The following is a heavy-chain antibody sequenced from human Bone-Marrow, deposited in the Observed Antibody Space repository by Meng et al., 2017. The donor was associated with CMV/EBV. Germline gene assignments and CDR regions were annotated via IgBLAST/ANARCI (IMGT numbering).Heavy chain of an antibody. D-gene: IGHD1-26*01. CDR3: ARYSGNFYYHGMDV. J-gene: IGHJ6*02. Sequence: GESLKISCAASGFTFSDYYMSWIRQAPGKGLEWVSYISGSGSSIYYADSVKGRFTISRDNAKNSLFLQMNSLRAEDTALYYCARYSGNFYYHGMDVWGQGTTVTVSS. CDR1: GFTFSDYY. V-gene: IGHV3-11*01. CDR2: ISGSGSSI.